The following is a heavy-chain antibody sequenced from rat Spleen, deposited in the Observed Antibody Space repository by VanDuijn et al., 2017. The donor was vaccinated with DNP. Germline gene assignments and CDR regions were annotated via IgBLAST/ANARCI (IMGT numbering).Heavy chain of an antibody. D-gene: IGHD1-5*01. CDR1: GFIFSYYD. CDR2: SSIRGENT. J-gene: IGHJ4*01. Sequence: EVQLVESGGGLVQPGRSLKLSCAASGFIFSYYDMAWVRQAPTKGLDWVVFSSIRGENTYYRDSVKGRFTVSRDNAKSTLYLQMDSLRSEDTATYYCARHGEVHLRYAMDAWGQGTSVTVSS. CDR3: ARHGEVHLRYAMDA. V-gene: IGHV5-25*01.